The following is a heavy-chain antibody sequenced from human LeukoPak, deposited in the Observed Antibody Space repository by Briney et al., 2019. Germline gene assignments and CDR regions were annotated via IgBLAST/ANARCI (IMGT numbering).Heavy chain of an antibody. V-gene: IGHV3-30*03. CDR3: ARGADGVSSNSRGWFDP. D-gene: IGHD2-15*01. CDR1: GFTFSSYG. CDR2: ISYDGSNK. Sequence: GGSLRLSCAASGFTFSSYGMHWVRQAPGKGLEWVAVISYDGSNKYYADSVKGRFTISRDNAKNSLYLQMNSLRAEDTAVYSCARGADGVSSNSRGWFDPWGQGTLVTVSS. J-gene: IGHJ5*02.